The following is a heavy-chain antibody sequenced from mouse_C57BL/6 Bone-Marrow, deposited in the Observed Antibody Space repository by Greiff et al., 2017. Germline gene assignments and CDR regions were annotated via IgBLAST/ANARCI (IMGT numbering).Heavy chain of an antibody. CDR2: IDPSDSYT. D-gene: IGHD2-5*01. Sequence: QVQLQQPGAELVMPGASVKLSCKASGYTFTSYWMHWVKQRPGQGLEWIGEIDPSDSYTNYNQKFKGKSTLTVDKSSSTAYMQLSSLKSEDSAVYYCARSAYYSNYLFAYWGQGTLVTVSA. J-gene: IGHJ3*01. CDR3: ARSAYYSNYLFAY. CDR1: GYTFTSYW. V-gene: IGHV1-69*01.